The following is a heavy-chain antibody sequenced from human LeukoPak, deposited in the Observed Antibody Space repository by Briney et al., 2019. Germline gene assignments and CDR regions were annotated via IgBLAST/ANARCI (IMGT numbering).Heavy chain of an antibody. CDR1: GFTFTSYT. Sequence: PGGSPRLSCAASGFTFTSYTMNWVRQAPGKGLEWVSYITSSSSTIYYADSVKGRFTMSRDNAENSLYLQMNSLRAEDTAVYYCARNFDSWGQGTLVTVSS. J-gene: IGHJ4*02. CDR2: ITSSSSTI. D-gene: IGHD2/OR15-2a*01. V-gene: IGHV3-48*01. CDR3: ARNFDS.